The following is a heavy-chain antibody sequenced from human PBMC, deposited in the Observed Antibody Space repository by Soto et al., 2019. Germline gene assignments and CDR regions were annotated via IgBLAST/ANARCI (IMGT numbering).Heavy chain of an antibody. J-gene: IGHJ6*03. CDR3: ARTHYSMDV. V-gene: IGHV4-34*01. CDR1: GGSFSDFH. Sequence: QVQLQQWGAGLLKPSETLSLTCAVYGGSFSDFHCGWIRQPPGKGLEWIGEMHHRGNTNYNPSLRSRITMSVDTSQNQFSLKITSVTAADTAVYYCARTHYSMDVWDKWTTVTVSS. CDR2: MHHRGNT.